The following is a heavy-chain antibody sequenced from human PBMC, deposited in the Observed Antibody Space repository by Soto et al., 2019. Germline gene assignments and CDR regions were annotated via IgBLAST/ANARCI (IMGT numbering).Heavy chain of an antibody. V-gene: IGHV3-21*01. CDR2: ISSSSSYI. CDR1: GFTFSSYS. J-gene: IGHJ6*02. Sequence: EVQLVESGGGLVKPGGSLRLSCAASGFTFSSYSMNWVRQAPGKGLEWVSSISSSSSYIYYADSVKGRFTISRDNAKNSLYLKMNSLRAEDTAVYYCARDAYDFCSGILTGGVYYFYYGMDVWGRGTTVTVSS. CDR3: ARDAYDFCSGILTGGVYYFYYGMDV. D-gene: IGHD3-3*01.